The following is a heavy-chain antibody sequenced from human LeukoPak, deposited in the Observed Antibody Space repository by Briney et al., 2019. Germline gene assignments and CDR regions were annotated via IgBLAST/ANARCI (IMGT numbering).Heavy chain of an antibody. Sequence: PGGSLRLSCVGSGFIFTDYSLHWVRHDPEKRLMWVSRFNGDATGANYADSLRGRISVSRDNTKSTLFLEMSSLTVEDTGIYYCTAGASYCTGDCLWAWGQGTLVTVSS. CDR2: FNGDATGA. CDR3: TAGASYCTGDCLWA. CDR1: GFIFTDYS. V-gene: IGHV3-74*01. D-gene: IGHD2-21*02. J-gene: IGHJ5*02.